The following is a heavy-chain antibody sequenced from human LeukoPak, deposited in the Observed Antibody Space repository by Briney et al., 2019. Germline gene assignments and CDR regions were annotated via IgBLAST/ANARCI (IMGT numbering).Heavy chain of an antibody. CDR1: GFTFSSYG. V-gene: IGHV3-30*02. D-gene: IGHD3-10*01. Sequence: PGGSLRLSCAASGFTFSSYGMYWVRQAPGKGLEWVAFIRYDGSNKYYADSVKGRFTISRDNSKNTLYLQMNSLRAEDTAVYYCAKGQGSGSYYNGYDYWGQGTLVTVSS. CDR2: IRYDGSNK. CDR3: AKGQGSGSYYNGYDY. J-gene: IGHJ4*02.